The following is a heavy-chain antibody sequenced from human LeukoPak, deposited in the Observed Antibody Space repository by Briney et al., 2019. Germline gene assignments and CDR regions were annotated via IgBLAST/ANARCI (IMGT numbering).Heavy chain of an antibody. V-gene: IGHV1-24*01. Sequence: ASVKVSCKVSGYIFTELSMHWVRQAPGQGLEWMGGFNPEDGETFYAQKFQGGVNMTEDTSTDTAYMELSSLSYDDTAVYYCATDGAGDYLNHWGQGTLVTVSS. CDR3: ATDGAGDYLNH. D-gene: IGHD4-17*01. CDR2: FNPEDGET. CDR1: GYIFTELS. J-gene: IGHJ4*02.